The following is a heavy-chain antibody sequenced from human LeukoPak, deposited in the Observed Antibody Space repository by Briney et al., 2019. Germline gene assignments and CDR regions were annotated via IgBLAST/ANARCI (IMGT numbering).Heavy chain of an antibody. CDR1: GGSISSYY. D-gene: IGHD1-7*01. CDR3: ARAGDWNYVGLFDY. V-gene: IGHV4-59*01. CDR2: IYYSGST. Sequence: SETLSLTCTVSGGSISSYYWSWIRRPPGKGLEWIGYIYYSGSTNYNPSLKSRVTISVDTSKNQFSLKLSSVTAADTAVYYCARAGDWNYVGLFDYWGQGTLVTVSS. J-gene: IGHJ4*02.